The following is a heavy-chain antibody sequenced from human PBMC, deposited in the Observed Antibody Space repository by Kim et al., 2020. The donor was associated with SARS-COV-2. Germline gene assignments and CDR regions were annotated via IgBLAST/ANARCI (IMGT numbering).Heavy chain of an antibody. CDR1: GDSVSSNSAA. V-gene: IGHV6-1*01. CDR2: TFYRSKWNN. J-gene: IGHJ4*02. Sequence: SQTLSLTCAVSGDSVSSNSAACNWIRQSPSRGLEWLGRTFYRSKWNNDYAVSVKSRISVNADTSKNQFSLHLNSVTPEDTAVYYCASGNYYFDHWGQGTLVSVSS. CDR3: ASGNYYFDH.